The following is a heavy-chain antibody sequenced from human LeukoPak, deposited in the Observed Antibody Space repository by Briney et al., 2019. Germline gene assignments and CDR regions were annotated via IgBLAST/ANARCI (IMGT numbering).Heavy chain of an antibody. CDR1: GFTFSSYA. CDR2: ISGSGGST. CDR3: AKCRPVQLWVYYDY. J-gene: IGHJ4*02. D-gene: IGHD5-18*01. V-gene: IGHV3-23*01. Sequence: GGSLRLSCAASGFTFSSYAMSWVRQAPGKGLEWVSAISGSGGSTYYADSVKGRFTISRDNSKDTLYLQMNSLRAEDTAVYYCAKCRPVQLWVYYDYWGQGTLVTVSP.